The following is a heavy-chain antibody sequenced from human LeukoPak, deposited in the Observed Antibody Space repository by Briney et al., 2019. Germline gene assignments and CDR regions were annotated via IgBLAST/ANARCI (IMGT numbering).Heavy chain of an antibody. V-gene: IGHV4-31*03. CDR3: ARDAYCSGGSCYFDY. D-gene: IGHD2-15*01. J-gene: IGHJ4*02. CDR1: GGSISSGGYY. CDR2: IYYSGST. Sequence: SETLSLTCTVSGGSISSGGYYWSWIRQHPGKGLEWIRYIYYSGSTYYNPSLKSRVTISVDTSKNQFSLKLSSVTAADTAVYYCARDAYCSGGSCYFDYWGQETLVTVSS.